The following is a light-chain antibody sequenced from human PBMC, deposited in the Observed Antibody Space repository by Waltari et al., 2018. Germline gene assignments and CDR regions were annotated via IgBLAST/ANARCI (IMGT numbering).Light chain of an antibody. Sequence: QSVLTQTPSASGTPGQRVTISCSGRLSKLGVNPLTWYHQPPGAAPHLPISNTVQWPSGVPDRFYASKSGASASLAISGLQSEHEGDYHCAAWDDGLNAWVFGGGTKVTVL. V-gene: IGLV1-44*01. CDR2: NTV. J-gene: IGLJ3*02. CDR3: AAWDDGLNAWV. CDR1: LSKLGVNP.